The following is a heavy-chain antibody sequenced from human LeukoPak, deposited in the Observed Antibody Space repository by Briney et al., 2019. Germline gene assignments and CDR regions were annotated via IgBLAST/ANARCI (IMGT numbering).Heavy chain of an antibody. D-gene: IGHD6-13*01. J-gene: IGHJ4*02. Sequence: PGGSLRLSCAASGFTFSSYGMHWVRQAPGKGLEWVAFIRYDGSNKYYADSVKGRFTISRDNSKNTLYLQMNSLRAEDTAVSYCAKDPSQQLVIYYFDYWGQGTLVTVSS. CDR2: IRYDGSNK. CDR1: GFTFSSYG. CDR3: AKDPSQQLVIYYFDY. V-gene: IGHV3-30*02.